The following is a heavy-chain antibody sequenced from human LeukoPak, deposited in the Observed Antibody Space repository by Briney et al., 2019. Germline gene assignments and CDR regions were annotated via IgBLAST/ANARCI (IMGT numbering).Heavy chain of an antibody. V-gene: IGHV1-2*02. Sequence: GASVKVSCKASGYTFTGYYMHWVRQAPGQGLEWMGWINPNSGGSNNAQKFQGRVTMTRDTSISTAYVGLSRLRSDDTAVYYCARAPRGYCSGGSCYPDWGQGTLVTVSS. CDR3: ARAPRGYCSGGSCYPD. J-gene: IGHJ4*02. CDR2: INPNSGGS. D-gene: IGHD2-15*01. CDR1: GYTFTGYY.